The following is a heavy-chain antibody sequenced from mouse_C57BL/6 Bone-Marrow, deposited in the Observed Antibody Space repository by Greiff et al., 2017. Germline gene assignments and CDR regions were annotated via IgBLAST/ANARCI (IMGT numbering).Heavy chain of an antibody. CDR1: GYTFTNYW. CDR2: MHPNGGSP. J-gene: IGHJ4*01. CDR3: ARSYDYDDYTMDY. Sequence: VQLQQPGAELVKPGASVKLSCQASGYTFTNYWMHWVKQRPGQGLEWIGLMHPNGGSPDYNEKFKSEATLSVAKSSRTASMELSSLPSEDSAVYYCARSYDYDDYTMDYWGQGTSVTVSS. D-gene: IGHD2-4*01. V-gene: IGHV1-64*01.